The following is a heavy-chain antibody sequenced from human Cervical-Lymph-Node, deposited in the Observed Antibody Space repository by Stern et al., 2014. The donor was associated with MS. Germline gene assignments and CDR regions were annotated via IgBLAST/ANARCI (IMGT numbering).Heavy chain of an antibody. CDR3: SREDWNRFDY. Sequence: VQLVESGGGLVKPGGSLRLSCAASGFTFSSYSMNWVRQAPGKGLEWVSSISRSSDYIYYADSVRGRFAISRDNAKNSLYLQMNTLRAEDTAVYYCSREDWNRFDYWGQGTLVTVSS. CDR2: ISRSSDYI. CDR1: GFTFSSYS. J-gene: IGHJ4*02. V-gene: IGHV3-21*01. D-gene: IGHD1-1*01.